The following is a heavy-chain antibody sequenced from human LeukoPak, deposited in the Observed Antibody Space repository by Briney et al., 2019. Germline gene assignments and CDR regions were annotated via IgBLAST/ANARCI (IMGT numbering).Heavy chain of an antibody. J-gene: IGHJ4*02. CDR1: GFTFSTYG. CDR3: SDLHTLGRVDY. Sequence: GGSLRLSCAASGFTFSTYGMHWVRQAPGKGLEWVAFIHYDGSNKYYADSVKGRFTISRDNSKNTLYLQMNSLRAEDTAVYFCSDLHTLGRVDYWGQGTLVTVSS. D-gene: IGHD7-27*01. CDR2: IHYDGSNK. V-gene: IGHV3-30*02.